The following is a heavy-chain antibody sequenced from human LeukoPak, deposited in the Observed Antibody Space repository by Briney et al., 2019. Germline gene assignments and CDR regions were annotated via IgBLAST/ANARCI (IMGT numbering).Heavy chain of an antibody. J-gene: IGHJ4*02. CDR2: IKQDGSDK. V-gene: IGHV3-7*03. CDR3: ARYNSAWKTDDY. Sequence: GGSLRLSCAASGFTFNSYWMTWVRQAPGKGLEWVADIKQDGSDKYYAGSVKGRFTISRDNAKNPLYLQMNSLRAEDTAVYFCARYNSAWKTDDYWGRGTLVTVSS. D-gene: IGHD6-19*01. CDR1: GFTFNSYW.